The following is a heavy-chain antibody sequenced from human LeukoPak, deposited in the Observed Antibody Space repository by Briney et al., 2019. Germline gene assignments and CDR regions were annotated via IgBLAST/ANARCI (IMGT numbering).Heavy chain of an antibody. CDR1: GGSISSSSYY. CDR2: IYHSGST. CDR3: ARRYSGYRGWFDP. V-gene: IGHV4-39*07. Sequence: PSETLSLTCTVSGGSISSSSYYWGWIRQPPGKGLEWIGSIYHSGSTYYNPSLKSRVTISVDTSKNQFSLKLSSVTAADTAVYYCARRYSGYRGWFDPWGQGTLVTVSS. D-gene: IGHD5-12*01. J-gene: IGHJ5*02.